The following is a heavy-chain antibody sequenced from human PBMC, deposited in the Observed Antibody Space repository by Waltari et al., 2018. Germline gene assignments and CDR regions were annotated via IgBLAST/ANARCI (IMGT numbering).Heavy chain of an antibody. Sequence: QVQLQQWGAGLLKPSETLSLTCAVYGGSFSGYYWSWIRQPPGKGLEWIGEINHSGSTTYTPSLKSRVAISVDTSKNQFSLKLSSVTAADTAVYYCARRTGQWVVQYYFDYWGQGTLVTVSS. CDR2: INHSGST. CDR1: GGSFSGYY. J-gene: IGHJ4*02. CDR3: ARRTGQWVVQYYFDY. D-gene: IGHD6-19*01. V-gene: IGHV4-34*01.